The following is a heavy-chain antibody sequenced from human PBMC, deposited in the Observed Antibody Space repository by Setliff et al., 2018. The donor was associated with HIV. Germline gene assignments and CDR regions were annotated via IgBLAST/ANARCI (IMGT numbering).Heavy chain of an antibody. Sequence: PSETLSLTCAVYGRSFSGYYWNWIRQSPGKGLEWIGEINHSGGTKYNPSLKSRVTISVDTSKNQFSLKLRSVTAADTAVYYCEVAGQWGQGTLVTVSS. CDR2: INHSGGT. CDR1: GRSFSGYY. V-gene: IGHV4-34*01. CDR3: EVAGQ. D-gene: IGHD6-19*01. J-gene: IGHJ4*02.